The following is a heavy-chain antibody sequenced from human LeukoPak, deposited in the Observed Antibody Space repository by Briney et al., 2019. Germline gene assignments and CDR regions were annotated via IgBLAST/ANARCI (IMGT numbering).Heavy chain of an antibody. CDR1: GGSVSAYY. CDR3: ARMINGDYFDY. D-gene: IGHD3-16*01. J-gene: IGHJ4*02. CDR2: MSYSGST. Sequence: SGTRSLTCSVSGGSVSAYYWSWIRQPPGKGLEYIGYMSYSGSTNCNPSVKSRVTISIDASRNQFSLKLSSVTAADTAVYYCARMINGDYFDYWGQGTLVTVSS. V-gene: IGHV4-59*02.